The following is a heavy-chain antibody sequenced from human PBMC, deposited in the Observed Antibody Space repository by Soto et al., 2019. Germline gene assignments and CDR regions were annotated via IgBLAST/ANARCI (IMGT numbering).Heavy chain of an antibody. CDR3: GALPGGGGF. CDR1: GFTVSNNY. CDR2: IYSGGYT. J-gene: IGHJ4*02. V-gene: IGHV3-53*01. D-gene: IGHD3-16*01. Sequence: EVQLVESGGGLIQPGGSLRLSCAVSGFTVSNNYMSWVRQAPGKGLEGVSVIYSGGYTAYGDSVKGRFTISRDNSKNTYFSLIKGVGAAAAAVSLWGALPGGGGFWGQGTLVTVSS.